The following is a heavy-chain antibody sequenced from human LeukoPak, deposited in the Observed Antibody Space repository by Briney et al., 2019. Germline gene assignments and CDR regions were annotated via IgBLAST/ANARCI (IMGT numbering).Heavy chain of an antibody. Sequence: GGSLRLSCAASGFTFSGYSMNWVRQAPGRGLEWLSYISSGSRTIFYGDSVKGRFIISRDNAKNSLCLLMNSLRADDTAVYYCARESITGDRDFDYWGQGTLITVSS. CDR3: ARESITGDRDFDY. D-gene: IGHD7-27*01. V-gene: IGHV3-48*01. J-gene: IGHJ4*02. CDR2: ISSGSRTI. CDR1: GFTFSGYS.